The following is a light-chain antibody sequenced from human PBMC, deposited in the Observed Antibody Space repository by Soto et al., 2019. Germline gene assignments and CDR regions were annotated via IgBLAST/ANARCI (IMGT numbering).Light chain of an antibody. V-gene: IGLV2-14*01. Sequence: QSVLPPPASVSGSPGQSVTISCPGTSSDVGGYDYVSWYQQHPGTAPKLILYEVNKRPSGVSGRFSGSKSGNTASLTISGLQAEDEADYYCCSFTSSNTHVFGTGTKV. CDR2: EVN. CDR1: SSDVGGYDY. CDR3: CSFTSSNTHV. J-gene: IGLJ1*01.